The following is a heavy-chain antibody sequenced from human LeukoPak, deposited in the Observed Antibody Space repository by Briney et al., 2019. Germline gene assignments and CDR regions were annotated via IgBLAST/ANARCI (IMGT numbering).Heavy chain of an antibody. V-gene: IGHV4-34*01. CDR1: GGSFSGYY. CDR3: ARAPTFYMDV. CDR2: INHSGST. J-gene: IGHJ6*03. Sequence: SETLSLTCAVYGGSFSGYYWSWIRQPPGKGLEWIGEINHSGSTNYNPSLKSRATISVDTSKNQFSLKLSSVTAVDTAVYYCARAPTFYMDVWGKGTTVTVSS.